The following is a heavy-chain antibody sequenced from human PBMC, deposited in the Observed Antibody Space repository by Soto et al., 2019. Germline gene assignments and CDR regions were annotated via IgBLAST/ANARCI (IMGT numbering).Heavy chain of an antibody. Sequence: GGSLRLACAASGFTFSSYAMSWVRQAPGKGLEWVSAISGSGGSTYYADSVKGRFTISRDNSKNTLYLQMNSLRAEDTAVYYCAKSPNYYDSRYFDYWGQGTLVTVSS. J-gene: IGHJ4*02. V-gene: IGHV3-23*01. CDR2: ISGSGGST. CDR3: AKSPNYYDSRYFDY. CDR1: GFTFSSYA. D-gene: IGHD3-22*01.